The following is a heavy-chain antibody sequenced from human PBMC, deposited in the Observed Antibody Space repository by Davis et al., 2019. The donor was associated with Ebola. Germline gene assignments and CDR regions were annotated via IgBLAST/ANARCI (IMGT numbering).Heavy chain of an antibody. CDR1: GFTFSSYS. D-gene: IGHD6-19*01. CDR3: ARGSGYSSGWTGY. J-gene: IGHJ4*02. Sequence: GGSLRLSCAASGFTFSSYSMNWVRQAPGKGLEWVAVISYDGSNKYYADSVKGRFTISRDNSKNTLYLQMNSLRAEDTAVYYCARGSGYSSGWTGYWGQGTLVTVSS. CDR2: ISYDGSNK. V-gene: IGHV3-30*03.